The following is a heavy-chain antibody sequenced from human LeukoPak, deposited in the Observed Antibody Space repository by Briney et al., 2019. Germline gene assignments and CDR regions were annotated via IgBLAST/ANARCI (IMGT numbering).Heavy chain of an antibody. D-gene: IGHD3-16*01. CDR1: GFTFSSYS. Sequence: GGSLRLSCAASGFTFSSYSMNWVRQAPGKGLEWVSSISSSSSYIYYADSVKGRFTISRDNAKNSLYLHMNSLRAEDTAVYYCASEQRGGAFDIWGQGTMVTVSS. J-gene: IGHJ3*02. V-gene: IGHV3-21*01. CDR2: ISSSSSYI. CDR3: ASEQRGGAFDI.